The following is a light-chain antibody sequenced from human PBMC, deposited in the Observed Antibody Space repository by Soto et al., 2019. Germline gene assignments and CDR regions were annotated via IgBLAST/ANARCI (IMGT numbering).Light chain of an antibody. Sequence: QSVLTQPASVSGSPGQKITISCTGTSSDVGGYNYVSWYQQHPGKAPKLVIYEVVNRPSGISDRFAGSKSGNTASLTISGLQAEDEADYYCISYTSNNTRIFGGGTKLTVL. J-gene: IGLJ2*01. CDR1: SSDVGGYNY. CDR3: ISYTSNNTRI. CDR2: EVV. V-gene: IGLV2-14*01.